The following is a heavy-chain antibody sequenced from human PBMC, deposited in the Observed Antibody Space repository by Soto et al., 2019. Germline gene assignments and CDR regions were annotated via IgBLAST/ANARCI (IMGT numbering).Heavy chain of an antibody. J-gene: IGHJ5*02. CDR2: IYYSGST. CDR1: GGSVSSGDYY. CDR3: AREDIVATKYNWFDP. D-gene: IGHD5-12*01. Sequence: SETLSLTCTVSGGSVSSGDYYWSWIRQPPGKGLEWIGYIYYSGSTYYNPSLKSRVTISVDTSKNQFSLKLSSVTAADTAVYYCAREDIVATKYNWFDPWCQGTLVTV. V-gene: IGHV4-30-4*01.